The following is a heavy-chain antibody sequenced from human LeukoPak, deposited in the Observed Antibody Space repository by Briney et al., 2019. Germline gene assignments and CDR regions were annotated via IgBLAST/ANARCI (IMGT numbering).Heavy chain of an antibody. D-gene: IGHD3-22*01. Sequence: GESLKISCKGSGYSFTSYWIGWVRQMPGKGLEWMGIIYPGDSDTRHSPSFQGQVTISADKSISTAYLQWSSLKASDTAMYYCARLGFTYYYDSSGYYPYYYYYYYMDVWGKGTTVTVSS. CDR3: ARLGFTYYYDSSGYYPYYYYYYYMDV. V-gene: IGHV5-51*01. J-gene: IGHJ6*03. CDR2: IYPGDSDT. CDR1: GYSFTSYW.